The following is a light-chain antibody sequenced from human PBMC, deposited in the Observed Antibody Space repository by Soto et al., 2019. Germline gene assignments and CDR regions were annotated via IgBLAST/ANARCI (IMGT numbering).Light chain of an antibody. Sequence: DIQMTQSPSSLSASVGDRVTITCRAGQNISTFLNWYQQRPGKAPKYLIYEASSLHSGVPSRFSGSGSVTDFTLTISSLQPEDFATYYCQQSYITPRSFGQGTKLKIK. V-gene: IGKV1-39*01. J-gene: IGKJ2*01. CDR1: QNISTF. CDR3: QQSYITPRS. CDR2: EAS.